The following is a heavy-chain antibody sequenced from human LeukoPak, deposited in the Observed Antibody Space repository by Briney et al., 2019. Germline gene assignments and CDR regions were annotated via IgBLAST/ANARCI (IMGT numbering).Heavy chain of an antibody. D-gene: IGHD3-3*01. CDR1: GYTSTGYY. CDR3: ARVHYDFWSGYSGRENWFDP. Sequence: ASVKVSCKASGYTSTGYYMHWVRQAPGQGLEWMGWINPNSGGTNYAQKFQGRVTMTRDTSISTACMELSRLRSDDTAVYYCARVHYDFWSGYSGRENWFDPWGQGTLVTVSS. CDR2: INPNSGGT. J-gene: IGHJ5*02. V-gene: IGHV1-2*02.